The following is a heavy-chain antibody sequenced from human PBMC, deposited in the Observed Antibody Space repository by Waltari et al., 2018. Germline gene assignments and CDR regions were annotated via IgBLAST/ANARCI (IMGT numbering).Heavy chain of an antibody. CDR1: GASTSSTTHS. Sequence: HLQLQSSAPGLWTPSKALSPTFTVTGASTSSTTHSGVWIRQPPGKGLECIGCIHYSESTYNNPSLKSRLTISVDTSKNQFSLKLTSVTAADTAVYYCASSFYVSGSYRLLDYWGQGTLVTVSS. V-gene: IGHV4-39*01. CDR3: ASSFYVSGSYRLLDY. J-gene: IGHJ4*02. CDR2: IHYSEST. D-gene: IGHD3-10*01.